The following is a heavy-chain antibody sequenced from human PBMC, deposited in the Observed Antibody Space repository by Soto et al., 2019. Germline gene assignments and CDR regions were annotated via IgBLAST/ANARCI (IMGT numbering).Heavy chain of an antibody. D-gene: IGHD4-17*01. Sequence: SGTLALTCAVSGGSISSGGYSWGWIRQPPGKGLEWIGYIYHSGSTYYNPSLKSRVTISVDRSKNQFSLKLSSVTAADTAVYYCARSQTKVTSYEYWGQGTLGTVSS. V-gene: IGHV4-30-2*01. CDR1: GGSISSGGYS. CDR3: ARSQTKVTSYEY. CDR2: IYHSGST. J-gene: IGHJ4*02.